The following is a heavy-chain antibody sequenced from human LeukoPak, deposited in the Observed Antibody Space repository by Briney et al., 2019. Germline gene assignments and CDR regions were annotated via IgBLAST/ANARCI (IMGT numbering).Heavy chain of an antibody. CDR1: GYTFTSHD. J-gene: IGHJ5*02. V-gene: IGHV1-8*01. D-gene: IGHD7-27*01. CDR3: ARQLGRTNNWFDP. Sequence: ASVKVSCTASGYTFTSHDIDWVRQAPGQGLEWMGWMNPNSGNTGYARKFRGRVAMTSDTSVTTAYMELSSLAPEDTAVYFCARQLGRTNNWFDPWGQGTLVTVSS. CDR2: MNPNSGNT.